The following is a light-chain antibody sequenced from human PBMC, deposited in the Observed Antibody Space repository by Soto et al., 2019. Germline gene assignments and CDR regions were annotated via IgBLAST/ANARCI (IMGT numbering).Light chain of an antibody. CDR2: EGS. CDR1: SSDVGSYNL. J-gene: IGLJ2*01. V-gene: IGLV2-23*01. Sequence: QAVVTQPASVSGSPGQSITISCTGTSSDVGSYNLVSWYQQHPGKAPKLMIYEGSKRPSGVSNRFSGSKSGNTASLTISGLQAEDEAEYYCCSYAGSSTHVVFGGGTKLTVL. CDR3: CSYAGSSTHVV.